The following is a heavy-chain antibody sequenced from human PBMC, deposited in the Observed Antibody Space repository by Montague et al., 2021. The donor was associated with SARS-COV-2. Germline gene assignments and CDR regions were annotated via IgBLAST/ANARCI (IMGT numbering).Heavy chain of an antibody. CDR3: ARDVDPNSWDGMDV. D-gene: IGHD2-15*01. CDR2: ISSGSGSSI. Sequence: SRSLSLAASGFSFSSYEMNWARQAPGKGLEWISYISSGSGSSIHYADSVRGRFTISRANAKNSLYLQMNGLRAEDTAIYYCARDVDPNSWDGMDVWGQGTTVTVSS. CDR1: GFSFSSYE. J-gene: IGHJ6*02. V-gene: IGHV3-48*03.